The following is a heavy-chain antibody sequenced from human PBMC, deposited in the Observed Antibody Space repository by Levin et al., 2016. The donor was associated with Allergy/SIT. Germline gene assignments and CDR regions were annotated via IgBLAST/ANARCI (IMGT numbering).Heavy chain of an antibody. V-gene: IGHV4-34*01. D-gene: IGHD3-10*01. J-gene: IGHJ4*02. CDR1: GGSFSGYY. Sequence: SETLSLTCAVYGGSFSGYYWSWIRQPPGKGLEWIGEINHSGSTNYNPSLKSRVTISVDTSKNQFSLKLSSVTAADTAVYYCARVRKQYYYGSGSYYNFFDYWGQGTLVTVSS. CDR3: ARVRKQYYYGSGSYYNFFDY. CDR2: INHSGST.